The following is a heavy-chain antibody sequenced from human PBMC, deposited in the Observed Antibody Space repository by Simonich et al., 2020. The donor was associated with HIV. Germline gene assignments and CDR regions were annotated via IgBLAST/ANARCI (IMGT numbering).Heavy chain of an antibody. D-gene: IGHD3-10*01. CDR2: INWNSGSI. J-gene: IGHJ4*02. Sequence: EVQLVESGGGLVQPGRSLRLSCAASGFTFDDYAMHWVRQAPGKGLVVVSGINWNSGSIGYADSVKGRFTISRDNAKNSLYLQMNSLRAEDTALYYCAKDKGAYYGSGSPVYWGQGTLVTVSS. V-gene: IGHV3-9*01. CDR1: GFTFDDYA. CDR3: AKDKGAYYGSGSPVY.